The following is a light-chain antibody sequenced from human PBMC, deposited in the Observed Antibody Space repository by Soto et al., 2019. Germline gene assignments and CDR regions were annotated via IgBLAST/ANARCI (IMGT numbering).Light chain of an antibody. CDR3: HQYITSPPT. Sequence: EIVLTQSPGTLSLSPGERATLSWTASQSVSSDYIAWYQQKPGQAPRLLIYGASSRATGIPDRFSGSGSGTDFNLTISRLEPEDFAVYYCHQYITSPPTFGGGTKVEIK. CDR2: GAS. V-gene: IGKV3-20*01. J-gene: IGKJ4*01. CDR1: QSVSSDY.